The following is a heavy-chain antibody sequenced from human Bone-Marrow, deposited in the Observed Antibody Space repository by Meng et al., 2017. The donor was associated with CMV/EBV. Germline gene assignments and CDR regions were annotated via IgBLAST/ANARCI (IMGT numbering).Heavy chain of an antibody. CDR2: INPSGGST. CDR1: GYTFTSYY. J-gene: IGHJ4*02. Sequence: ASVKVSCQASGYTFTSYYMHWVRQAPGQGLEWMGIINPSGGSTSYAQKFQGRVTMTRDTSTSTVYMELSSLRSEDTAVYYCARGARIVAAGRDYFDYWGQGTLVTVSS. D-gene: IGHD2-15*01. V-gene: IGHV1-46*01. CDR3: ARGARIVAAGRDYFDY.